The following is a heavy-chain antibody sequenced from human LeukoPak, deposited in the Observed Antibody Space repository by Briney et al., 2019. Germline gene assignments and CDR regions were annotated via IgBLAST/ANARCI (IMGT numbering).Heavy chain of an antibody. CDR3: AKDFSPNYGDYVFSY. CDR2: INSDGSST. V-gene: IGHV3-74*01. J-gene: IGHJ4*02. D-gene: IGHD4-17*01. CDR1: GFTFSSYW. Sequence: GGSLRLSCAASGFTFSSYWMHWVRQAPGKGLVWVSRINSDGSSTSYADSVKGRFTISRDNAKNTLYLQMNSLRAEDTAVYYCAKDFSPNYGDYVFSYWGQGTLVTVSS.